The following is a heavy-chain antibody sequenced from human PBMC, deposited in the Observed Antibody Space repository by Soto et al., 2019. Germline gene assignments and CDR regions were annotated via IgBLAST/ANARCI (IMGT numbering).Heavy chain of an antibody. CDR2: ISYDGSNK. J-gene: IGHJ5*02. Sequence: GGSLRLSCAASGFTFSSYGMHWVRQAPGKGLEWVAVISYDGSNKYYADSVKGRFTISRDNSKNTLYLQMNSLRAEDTAVYYCAKEKKALDAWGQGTLVTVSS. D-gene: IGHD1-1*01. CDR1: GFTFSSYG. CDR3: AKEKKALDA. V-gene: IGHV3-30*18.